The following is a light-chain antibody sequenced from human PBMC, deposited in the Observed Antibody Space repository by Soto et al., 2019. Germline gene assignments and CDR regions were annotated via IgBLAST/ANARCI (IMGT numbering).Light chain of an antibody. CDR3: QQYNSYPGT. CDR1: QGISSA. Sequence: AIQLTQSPSSLSTSVGDRVTITCRASQGISSALAWYQQKVGKPPKLLISDASNLESGVPSRFSGSGSGTDFTLTVSTLQPEDFATYYCQQYNSYPGTFGGGPRVEI. CDR2: DAS. V-gene: IGKV1-13*02. J-gene: IGKJ4*01.